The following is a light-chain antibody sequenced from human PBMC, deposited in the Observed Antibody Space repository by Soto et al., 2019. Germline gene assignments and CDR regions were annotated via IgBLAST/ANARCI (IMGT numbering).Light chain of an antibody. CDR1: QSISIY. CDR2: GAS. J-gene: IGKJ5*01. Sequence: IKMTPAPSSLSSSVCVCVTITCXASQSISIYLNWYQLKPGKAPNLLMYGASYLKSGVPTRFSGSGSGTDFTLTISSLQPEDFAIYYCQQTYTTPEITFGQGTRLEIK. CDR3: QQTYTTPEIT. V-gene: IGKV1-39*01.